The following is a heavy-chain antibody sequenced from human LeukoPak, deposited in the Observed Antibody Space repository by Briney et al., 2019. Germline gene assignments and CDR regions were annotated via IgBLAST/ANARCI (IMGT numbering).Heavy chain of an antibody. CDR1: GFTLSDYD. CDR2: LGSAGDK. Sequence: GGSLRLSCAASGFTLSDYDIHWVRQPIGKGLDWVSGLGSAGDKYHAGSERGRFTISREDAENSVYLQMNGPRPEDMAIYYCARAKRETSTRPWTSGMDVWGQGTRVTVSS. CDR3: ARAKRETSTRPWTSGMDV. V-gene: IGHV3-13*01. D-gene: IGHD3/OR15-3a*01. J-gene: IGHJ6*02.